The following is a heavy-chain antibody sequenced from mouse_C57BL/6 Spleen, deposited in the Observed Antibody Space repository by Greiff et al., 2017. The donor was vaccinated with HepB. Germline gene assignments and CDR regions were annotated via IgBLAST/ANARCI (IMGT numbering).Heavy chain of an antibody. CDR2: IDPENGDT. V-gene: IGHV14-4*01. D-gene: IGHD2-5*01. J-gene: IGHJ3*01. CDR1: GFNIKDDY. Sequence: VQLQQSGAELVRPGASVKLSCTASGFNIKDDYMHWVKQRPEQGLEWIGWIDPENGDTEYASKFQGKATITADTSSNTAYLQLSSLTSEDTAVYYCTTYSNLCAYWGQGTLGTVSA. CDR3: TTYSNLCAY.